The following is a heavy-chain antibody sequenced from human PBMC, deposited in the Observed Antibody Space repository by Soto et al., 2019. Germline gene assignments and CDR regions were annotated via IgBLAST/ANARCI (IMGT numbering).Heavy chain of an antibody. CDR3: ARGPAIDPIAVAGTGWFDP. D-gene: IGHD6-19*01. CDR1: GYTFTSYG. Sequence: QVQLVQSGAEVKKPGASVKVPCKASGYTFTSYGISWVRQAPGQGLEWMGWISAYNGNTNYAQKLQGRVTMTTDTSTSTAYMELRSLRSDDTAVYYCARGPAIDPIAVAGTGWFDPWGQGTLVTVSS. J-gene: IGHJ5*02. V-gene: IGHV1-18*01. CDR2: ISAYNGNT.